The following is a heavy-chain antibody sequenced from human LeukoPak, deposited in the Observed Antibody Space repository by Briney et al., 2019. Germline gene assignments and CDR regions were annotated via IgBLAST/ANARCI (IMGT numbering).Heavy chain of an antibody. CDR1: GYTFTSYG. J-gene: IGHJ4*02. CDR3: ARVITFGGVIVVYSDY. CDR2: ISAYNGNT. Sequence: GASVKVSCKASGYTFTSYGITWVRQAPGQGPEWMGWISAYNGNTNYAQKVQGRVTMTTDTSTSTAYMELRSLRSDDTAVYYCARVITFGGVIVVYSDYWGQGTLVTVSS. V-gene: IGHV1-18*04. D-gene: IGHD3-16*02.